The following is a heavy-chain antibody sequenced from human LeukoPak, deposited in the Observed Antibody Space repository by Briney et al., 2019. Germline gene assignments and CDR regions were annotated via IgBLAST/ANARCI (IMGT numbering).Heavy chain of an antibody. Sequence: GGSLRLSCAASGFTFSSYGMHWVRQAPGKGLEWVAFIRYDGSNKYYADSVKGRFTISRDDSKNTLYLQMNSLRAEDTALYYCAKDGNYGSGSYSRFVYWGQGTLVTVSS. V-gene: IGHV3-30*02. D-gene: IGHD3-10*01. CDR1: GFTFSSYG. CDR2: IRYDGSNK. CDR3: AKDGNYGSGSYSRFVY. J-gene: IGHJ4*02.